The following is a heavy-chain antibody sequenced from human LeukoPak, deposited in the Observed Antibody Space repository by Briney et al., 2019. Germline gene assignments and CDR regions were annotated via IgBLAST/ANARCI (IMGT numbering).Heavy chain of an antibody. D-gene: IGHD3-22*01. V-gene: IGHV3-23*01. Sequence: GGSLRLSCAASGFTFGSYGMSWVRQAPGKGLEWVSFITPNADRTSYADSVEGRFTISRDNLRNTLYMQMNSLRDEDTALYYCAIMHGYYDGSGYWVQWGQGTLVTVSS. CDR1: GFTFGSYG. J-gene: IGHJ1*01. CDR2: ITPNADRT. CDR3: AIMHGYYDGSGYWVQ.